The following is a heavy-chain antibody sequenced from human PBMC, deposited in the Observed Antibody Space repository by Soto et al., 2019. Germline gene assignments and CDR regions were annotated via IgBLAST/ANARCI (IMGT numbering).Heavy chain of an antibody. CDR1: GFTFSSYS. CDR3: AISPHDLGIVGAYFQH. Sequence: GGSLRLSCAASGFTFSSYSMNWVRQAPGKGLEWVSSISSSSSYIYYADSVKGRFTISRDNAKNSLYLQMNSLRAEDTAVYYCAISPHDLGIVGAYFQHWGQGTLVTVSS. J-gene: IGHJ1*01. D-gene: IGHD1-26*01. V-gene: IGHV3-21*01. CDR2: ISSSSSYI.